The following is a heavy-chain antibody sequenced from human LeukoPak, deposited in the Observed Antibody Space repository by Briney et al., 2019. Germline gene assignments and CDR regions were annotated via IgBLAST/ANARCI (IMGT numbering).Heavy chain of an antibody. V-gene: IGHV4-34*01. Sequence: PSETLSLTCAVYGGSFSIYYWSWIRQPPGKGLEWIGEINHSGSTYYNPSLKSRVTVSVDTSKNQFSLRLSSVTAADTAVYYCARGGLDTRRGGYFDYWGQGILVTVSS. CDR3: ARGGLDTRRGGYFDY. D-gene: IGHD5-18*01. CDR1: GGSFSIYY. J-gene: IGHJ4*02. CDR2: INHSGST.